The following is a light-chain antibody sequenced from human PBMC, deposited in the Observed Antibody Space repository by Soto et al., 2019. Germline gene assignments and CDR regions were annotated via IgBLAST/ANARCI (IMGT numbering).Light chain of an antibody. CDR1: QSISSW. V-gene: IGKV1-5*03. J-gene: IGKJ1*01. CDR3: QQYTR. CDR2: KAS. Sequence: DIQMTQSPSTLSASVGDRVTITCRASQSISSWLAWYQQKPGKAPKLLIYKASSLESGVPSRFSGSGSGTEFTLTISSLQPDDFATYYCQQYTRFGQGTKVDIK.